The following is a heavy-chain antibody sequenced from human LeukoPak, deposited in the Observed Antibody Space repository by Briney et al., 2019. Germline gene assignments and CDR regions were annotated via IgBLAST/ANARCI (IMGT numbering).Heavy chain of an antibody. CDR3: ARDNARLYYDSSGKNGDWFDP. Sequence: SETLSLTCTVSGGSISSYYWSWIRQPPGKGLEWIGYIYYSGSTNYNPSLKSRVTISVDTSKNQFSLKLSSVTAADTAVYYCARDNARLYYDSSGKNGDWFDPWGQGTLVTVSS. CDR1: GGSISSYY. CDR2: IYYSGST. D-gene: IGHD3-22*01. J-gene: IGHJ5*02. V-gene: IGHV4-59*12.